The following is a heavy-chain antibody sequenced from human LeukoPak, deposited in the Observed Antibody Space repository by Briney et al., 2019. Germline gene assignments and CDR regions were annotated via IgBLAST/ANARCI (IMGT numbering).Heavy chain of an antibody. CDR2: ISSSSSYI. D-gene: IGHD3-10*01. CDR3: ARDRGTMVRGVIITSQFDY. Sequence: PGGSLRLSCAASGFXFSSYSMNWVRQAPGKGLEWVSSISSSSSYIYYADSVKGRFTISRDNAKNSLYLQMNSLRAEDTAVYYCARDRGTMVRGVIITSQFDYWGQGTLVTVSS. V-gene: IGHV3-21*01. J-gene: IGHJ4*02. CDR1: GFXFSSYS.